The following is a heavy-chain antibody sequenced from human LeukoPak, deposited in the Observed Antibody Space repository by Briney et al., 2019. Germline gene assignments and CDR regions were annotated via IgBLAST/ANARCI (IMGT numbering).Heavy chain of an antibody. CDR3: ARVVPAAIFHDAFDI. CDR2: ISAYNGNT. J-gene: IGHJ3*02. V-gene: IGHV1-18*04. CDR1: GYTFTSYG. D-gene: IGHD2-2*01. Sequence: ASVKVSCKASGYTFTSYGISWVRQAPGQGLEWMGWISAYNGNTNYAQKLQGRVTMTTDTSTSTAYMELRSLRSDDTAVYYCARVVPAAIFHDAFDIWGQGTMVTVSS.